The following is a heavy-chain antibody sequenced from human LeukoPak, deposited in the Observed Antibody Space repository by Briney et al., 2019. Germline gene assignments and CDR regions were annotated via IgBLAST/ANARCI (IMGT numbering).Heavy chain of an antibody. CDR1: GDSISSNY. V-gene: IGHV4-59*08. CDR3: ARTTVPNWFDP. Sequence: SETLSLTCTVSGDSISSNYWSWIRQPPGKGLEWIGYIYYSGSTNYNPSLKSRVTISVDTSKNQFSLKLSSVTAADTAVYYCARTTVPNWFDPWGQGTLVTVSS. CDR2: IYYSGST. D-gene: IGHD4-17*01. J-gene: IGHJ5*02.